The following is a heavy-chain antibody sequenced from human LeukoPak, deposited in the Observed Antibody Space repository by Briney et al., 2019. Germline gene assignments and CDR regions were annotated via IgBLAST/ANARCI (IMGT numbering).Heavy chain of an antibody. Sequence: PGESLKISCKGSGYSFTSYWVGWVRQMPGRGLEWMGSIYPGDSDTRYSPSFQGQVTISADKSISTAYLQWSSLKASDTAMYYCARTSRAAAASLPGYYYYYMDVWGKGTTVTVSS. CDR1: GYSFTSYW. D-gene: IGHD6-13*01. J-gene: IGHJ6*03. CDR2: IYPGDSDT. CDR3: ARTSRAAAASLPGYYYYYMDV. V-gene: IGHV5-51*01.